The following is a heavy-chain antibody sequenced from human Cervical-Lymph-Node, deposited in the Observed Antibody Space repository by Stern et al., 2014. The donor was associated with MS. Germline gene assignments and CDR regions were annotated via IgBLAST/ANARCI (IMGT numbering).Heavy chain of an antibody. CDR2: ISSSSSYI. D-gene: IGHD6-13*01. CDR1: GFTFSSYS. V-gene: IGHV3-21*01. J-gene: IGHJ4*02. Sequence: EVQLEESGGGLVKPGGSLRLSCAASGFTFSSYSMNWVRQAPGQGLEWVSSISSSSSYIYYADSVKGRFTISRDNAKNSLYLQMNSLRAEDTAVYYCARAAAAGFDYWGQGTLVTVSS. CDR3: ARAAAAGFDY.